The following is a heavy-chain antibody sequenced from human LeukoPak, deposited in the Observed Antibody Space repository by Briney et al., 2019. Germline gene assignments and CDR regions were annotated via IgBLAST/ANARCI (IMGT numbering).Heavy chain of an antibody. CDR2: IRSKANSYAT. CDR3: TRRSGSYPFDY. V-gene: IGHV3-73*01. J-gene: IGHJ4*02. CDR1: GFTFSSYW. D-gene: IGHD1-26*01. Sequence: GGSLRLSCAASGFTFSSYWMSWVRQAPGKGLEWVGRIRSKANSYATAYAASVKGRFTISRDDSKNTAYLQMNSLKTEDTAVYYCTRRSGSYPFDYWGQGTLVTVSS.